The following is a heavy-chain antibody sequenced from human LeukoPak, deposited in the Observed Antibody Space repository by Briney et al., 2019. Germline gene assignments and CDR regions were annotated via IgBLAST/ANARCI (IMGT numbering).Heavy chain of an antibody. D-gene: IGHD2-15*01. V-gene: IGHV3-33*08. CDR3: ARAKRRDISHLWGGGFYYYYGMDV. J-gene: IGHJ6*02. CDR1: GFTFSSYG. Sequence: HPGGSLRLSCAASGFTFSSYGMHWVRQAPGKGLEWVAVIWYDGSNKYYADSVKGRFTISRDNSKNTLYLQMNSLRAEDTAVYYCARAKRRDISHLWGGGFYYYYGMDVWGQGTTVTVSS. CDR2: IWYDGSNK.